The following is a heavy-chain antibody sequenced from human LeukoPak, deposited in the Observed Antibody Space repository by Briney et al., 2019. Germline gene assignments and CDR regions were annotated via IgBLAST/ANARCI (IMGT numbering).Heavy chain of an antibody. V-gene: IGHV4-4*07. CDR2: IHTSGDT. CDR1: GGSISSYY. J-gene: IGHJ3*02. Sequence: SETLSLTCTVSGGSISSYYWSWIRQPAGKGLEWIGRIHTSGDTNYNPSLKSRVTMSVDTSKNQFSLKLSSVTAADTAVYYCARDDYGSGGTAFDIWGQGTMVTVSS. D-gene: IGHD3-10*01. CDR3: ARDDYGSGGTAFDI.